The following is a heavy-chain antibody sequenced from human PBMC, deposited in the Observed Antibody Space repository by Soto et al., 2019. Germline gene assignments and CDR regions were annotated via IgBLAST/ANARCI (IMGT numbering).Heavy chain of an antibody. CDR2: ITVFNANT. Sequence: QVQLVQSGAEVKKPGASVKVSCKASGYTFTKFGISWVRQAPGQGPEWMGWITVFNANTDYVQKFQDRVTMTTDTSTSTAYMELRNLRSDDTAVYYCARDRYDFWSGYQYYFDYWGQGTLVTVSS. CDR1: GYTFTKFG. CDR3: ARDRYDFWSGYQYYFDY. V-gene: IGHV1-18*01. J-gene: IGHJ4*02. D-gene: IGHD3-3*01.